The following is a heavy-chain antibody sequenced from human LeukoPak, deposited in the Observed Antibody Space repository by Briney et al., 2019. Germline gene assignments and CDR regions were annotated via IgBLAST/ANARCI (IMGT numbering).Heavy chain of an antibody. CDR3: ARSGYYYDRLDY. CDR1: GGSISSYY. Sequence: SGPLSLTCSVSGGSISSYYWSWIRQPPGKGLEWIGYISYSGSTNYNPSLKSRVTISVDTSKNQFSLKLSSVTAADTAVYYCARSGYYYDRLDYWGQGTLVTVSS. V-gene: IGHV4-59*08. D-gene: IGHD3-22*01. CDR2: ISYSGST. J-gene: IGHJ4*02.